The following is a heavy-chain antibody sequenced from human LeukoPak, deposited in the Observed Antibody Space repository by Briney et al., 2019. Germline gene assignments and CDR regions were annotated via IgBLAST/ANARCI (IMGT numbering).Heavy chain of an antibody. V-gene: IGHV3-11*01. CDR1: GFTFSDYY. D-gene: IGHD4-17*01. CDR3: AKDYGDYSLGAFDI. CDR2: ISSSGSTI. J-gene: IGHJ3*02. Sequence: GGSLRLSCEASGFTFSDYYMSWIRQAPGKGLEWVSYISSSGSTIYYADSVKGRFTISRDNAKNSLYLQMNSLRAEDTAVYYCAKDYGDYSLGAFDIWGQGTMVTVSS.